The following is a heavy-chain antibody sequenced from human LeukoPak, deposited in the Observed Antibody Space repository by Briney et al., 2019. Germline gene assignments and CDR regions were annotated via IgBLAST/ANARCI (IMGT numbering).Heavy chain of an antibody. J-gene: IGHJ4*02. D-gene: IGHD5-18*01. V-gene: IGHV1-69*04. Sequence: ASVKVSCTAPGGTFSSYAISWVRQAPGQGLEWMGRIIPILGIANYAQKFQGRVTITADKSTSTAYMELSSLRSEDTAVYYCARGGVQLWLQYYFDYWGQETLVTVSS. CDR1: GGTFSSYA. CDR3: ARGGVQLWLQYYFDY. CDR2: IIPILGIA.